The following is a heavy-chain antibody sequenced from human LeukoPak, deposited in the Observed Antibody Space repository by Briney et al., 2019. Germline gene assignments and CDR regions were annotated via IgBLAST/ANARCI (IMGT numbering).Heavy chain of an antibody. Sequence: PGGSLRLSCAASGFTFDDYAKHWVRQAPGKGLEWVSGISWNSGSIGYADSVKGRFTISRDNAKNSLYLQMNSLRAEDTALYYCAKSGPLRYFDWFNAFDIWGQGTMVTVSS. J-gene: IGHJ3*02. CDR3: AKSGPLRYFDWFNAFDI. V-gene: IGHV3-9*01. D-gene: IGHD3-9*01. CDR1: GFTFDDYA. CDR2: ISWNSGSI.